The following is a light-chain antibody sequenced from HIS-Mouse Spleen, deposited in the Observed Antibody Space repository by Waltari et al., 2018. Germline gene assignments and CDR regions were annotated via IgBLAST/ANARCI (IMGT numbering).Light chain of an antibody. V-gene: IGKV3-20*01. CDR3: QQYGSSPPKT. Sequence: EIVLTQSPGTLSLSPGERATPTCRAIQSVSSCYLAWYQQKPGQAPRLLIYGASSRATGIPDRFSGSGSGTDFTLTISRLEPEDFAVYYCQQYGSSPPKTFGQGTKVEIK. CDR1: QSVSSCY. J-gene: IGKJ1*01. CDR2: GAS.